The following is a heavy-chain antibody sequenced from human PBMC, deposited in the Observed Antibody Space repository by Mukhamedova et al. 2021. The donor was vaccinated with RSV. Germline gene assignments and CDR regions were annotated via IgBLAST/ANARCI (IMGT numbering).Heavy chain of an antibody. CDR3: ATPTNWDIRHYFDT. J-gene: IGHJ4*02. D-gene: IGHD1/OR15-1a*01. V-gene: IGHV3-15*01. CDR2: ILSEGSGGTV. Sequence: GLAWVGRILSEGSGGTVDYAAPVKGRFTISRDDSKNTLYLEMNRLKTEDTAVYYCATPTNWDIRHYFDTWGQGALVAVSS.